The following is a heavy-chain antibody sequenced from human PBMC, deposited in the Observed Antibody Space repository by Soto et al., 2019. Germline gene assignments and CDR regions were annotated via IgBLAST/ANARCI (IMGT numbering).Heavy chain of an antibody. D-gene: IGHD3-9*01. CDR1: GGSISSYY. CDR3: ARYYDILAGPLDY. J-gene: IGHJ4*02. CDR2: IYYSGST. Sequence: PSETLSLTCTVSGGSISSYYWSWIRQPPGKGLEWIGYIYYSGSTNYNPSLKSRVTISVDTSKNQFSLKLSSVTAADTAVYYCARYYDILAGPLDYWGQGTLVTVSS. V-gene: IGHV4-59*08.